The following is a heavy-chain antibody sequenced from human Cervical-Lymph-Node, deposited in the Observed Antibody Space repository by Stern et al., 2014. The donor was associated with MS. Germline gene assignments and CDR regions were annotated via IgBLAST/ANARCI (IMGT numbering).Heavy chain of an antibody. V-gene: IGHV4-61*02. J-gene: IGHJ4*02. Sequence: QLQLQESGPGLVKPSQTLSLTCTVSGDSISSGNYYWSWIRQPAGKGLEWIGRIYSSGTTYYTPSLRSPIPISINTPNTQFPRKRGSVTATDTAVYYCATQGRALAPDWGQGTLVTVSS. CDR2: IYSSGTT. CDR3: ATQGRALAPD. CDR1: GDSISSGNYY.